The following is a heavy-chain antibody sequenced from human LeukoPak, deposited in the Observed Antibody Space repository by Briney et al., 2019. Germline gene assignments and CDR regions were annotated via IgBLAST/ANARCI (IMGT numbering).Heavy chain of an antibody. V-gene: IGHV3-74*01. Sequence: GGSLRLSCAASGSTFSSNWMHWVRQAPGKGLVWVSRINGDGSTTSYADSVRGRFTISRDTAKNTLYLQMNSLRAEDTAVYYCTRVSYDSSGLNWGQGTLVTVSS. J-gene: IGHJ4*02. CDR3: TRVSYDSSGLN. D-gene: IGHD3-22*01. CDR1: GSTFSSNW. CDR2: INGDGSTT.